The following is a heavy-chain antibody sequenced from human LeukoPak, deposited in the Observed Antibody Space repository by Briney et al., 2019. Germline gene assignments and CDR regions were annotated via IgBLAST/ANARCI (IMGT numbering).Heavy chain of an antibody. CDR3: ARAQYNWNQDAFDI. J-gene: IGHJ3*02. D-gene: IGHD1-20*01. CDR2: IYYSGST. Sequence: PSETLSLTCTVSGGSISSGGYYWSWIRQHPGKGLEWIGYIYYSGSTYYNPSLKSRVTISVDTSKNQFSLKLSSVTAADTAVYYCARAQYNWNQDAFDIWAKGQWSPSLQ. CDR1: GGSISSGGYY. V-gene: IGHV4-31*03.